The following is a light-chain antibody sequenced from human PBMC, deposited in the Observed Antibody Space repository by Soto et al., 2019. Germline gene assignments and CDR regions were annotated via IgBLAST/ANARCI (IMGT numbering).Light chain of an antibody. J-gene: IGLJ3*02. CDR2: DNN. CDR3: GTWDSSLSAGV. CDR1: SSNTGNNY. V-gene: IGLV1-51*01. Sequence: QSVLTQPPSVSAAPGQKVTISCSGSSSNTGNNYVSWYQQLPGTAPKLLIYDNNERPSGIPARFSGSKSGTSATLGITGLQTGAEADYYCGTWDSSLSAGVFGGGTKLTVL.